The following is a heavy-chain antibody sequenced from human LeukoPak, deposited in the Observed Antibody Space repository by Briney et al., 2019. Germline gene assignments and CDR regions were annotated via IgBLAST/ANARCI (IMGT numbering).Heavy chain of an antibody. Sequence: SETLSLTCAVYGGSFSSYYWSWIRQPPGKGLEWIGYIYYSGSTNYNPSLKSRVTISVDTSKNQFSLKLSSVTAADTAVYYCARTSDTYGSGSYHDYWGQGTLVTVSS. CDR1: GGSFSSYY. CDR3: ARTSDTYGSGSYHDY. J-gene: IGHJ4*02. D-gene: IGHD3-10*01. CDR2: IYYSGST. V-gene: IGHV4-59*01.